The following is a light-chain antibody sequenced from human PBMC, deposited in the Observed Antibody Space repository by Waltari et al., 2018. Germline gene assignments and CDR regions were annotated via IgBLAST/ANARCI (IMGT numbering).Light chain of an antibody. Sequence: DIQMTQSPSSLSASVGDRVTITCRASQSISNYLNWYQQKPGKAPKLLTYAASSCKRGVPSRFSGRGLETDFTLTISSLQPEDFATYYCHQTYSTLSWTFGQGTKVEIK. CDR2: AAS. CDR1: QSISNY. V-gene: IGKV1-39*01. J-gene: IGKJ1*01. CDR3: HQTYSTLSWT.